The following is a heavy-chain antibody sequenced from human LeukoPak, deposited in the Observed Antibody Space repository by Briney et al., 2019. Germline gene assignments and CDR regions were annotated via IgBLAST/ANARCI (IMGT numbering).Heavy chain of an antibody. J-gene: IGHJ4*02. CDR1: GFTFRTYW. CDR2: INQGGSET. D-gene: IGHD6-6*01. V-gene: IGHV3-7*01. Sequence: GGSLRLSCAASGFTFRTYWMSWVRQAPGKGLEWVASINQGGSETYYVESVKGRFTISRDNAMNSFFLQMNSLRAEDAAVYYCARLIGDRTIYDYWGQGTLVTVSS. CDR3: ARLIGDRTIYDY.